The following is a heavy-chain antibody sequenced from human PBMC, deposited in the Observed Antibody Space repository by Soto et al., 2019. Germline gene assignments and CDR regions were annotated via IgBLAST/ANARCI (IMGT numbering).Heavy chain of an antibody. D-gene: IGHD6-13*01. CDR3: ARDQLQYSSSWYIPKTDLDY. CDR1: GFTFSSYS. V-gene: IGHV3-48*02. Sequence: EVQLVESGGGLVQPGGSLRLSCAASGFTFSSYSMNWVRQAPGKGLEWVSYISSSSSTIYYADSVKGRFTISRDNAKNSLYLQMNSLRDEDTAVYYCARDQLQYSSSWYIPKTDLDYWGQGTLVTVSS. J-gene: IGHJ4*02. CDR2: ISSSSSTI.